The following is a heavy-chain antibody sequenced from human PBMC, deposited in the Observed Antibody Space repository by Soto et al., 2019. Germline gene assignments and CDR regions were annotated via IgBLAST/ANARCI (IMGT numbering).Heavy chain of an antibody. CDR1: GFTFSNAW. CDR2: IKSKTDGGTT. CDR3: TTDFTTGDGGGAFDI. D-gene: IGHD3-22*01. Sequence: EVQLVESGGGLVKPGGSLRLSCAASGFTFSNAWMSWVRQAPGKGLEWVGRIKSKTDGGTTDYAAPVKGRFTISRDDSKNTLYLQMNSLKTEDTAVYYCTTDFTTGDGGGAFDIWGQGTMVTVSS. J-gene: IGHJ3*02. V-gene: IGHV3-15*01.